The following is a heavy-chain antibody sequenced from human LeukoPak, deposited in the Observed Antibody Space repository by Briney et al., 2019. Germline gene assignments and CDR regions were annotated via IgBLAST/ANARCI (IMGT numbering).Heavy chain of an antibody. CDR1: GYTFIAYY. D-gene: IGHD3-3*01. J-gene: IGHJ4*02. CDR2: INPNSGGT. V-gene: IGHV1-2*06. Sequence: GASVKVSCKASGYTFIAYYMHWVRQAPGQGLEWMGRINPNSGGTNYAQKFQGRVTMTRDTSINTAYMELTSLTSDDTAVYYCARGYDFWSGYSFDYWGQGTLVTVSS. CDR3: ARGYDFWSGYSFDY.